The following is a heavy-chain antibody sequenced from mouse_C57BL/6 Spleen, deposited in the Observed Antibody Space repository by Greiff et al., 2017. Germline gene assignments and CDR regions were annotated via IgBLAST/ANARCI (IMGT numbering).Heavy chain of an antibody. CDR2: IYPGSGST. D-gene: IGHD3-2*02. CDR3: ARGSSGYWFAY. V-gene: IGHV1-55*01. Sequence: QVQLQQPGAALVKPGASVKMSCKASGYTFTSYWITWVKQRPGQGLEWIGGIYPGSGSTNYNEKFKSKATLTVDTSSSTAYMQLSSRTSEDSAVYYCARGSSGYWFAYWGQGTLVTVSA. J-gene: IGHJ3*01. CDR1: GYTFTSYW.